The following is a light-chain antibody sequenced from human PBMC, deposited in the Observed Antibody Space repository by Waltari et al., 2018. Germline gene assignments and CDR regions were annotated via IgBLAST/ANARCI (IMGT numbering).Light chain of an antibody. CDR1: QSLLDRNGYNL. Sequence: EIVVTQSPLSLPVTPGEPASISCRSSQSLLDRNGYNLLDWYLQKPGQSPQLLIYFGSNRASWVPDRFSGSVSGRDFTLKISRVEAEDVGVYYCMQALQTPWTFGQGTKVEIK. CDR3: MQALQTPWT. V-gene: IGKV2-28*01. CDR2: FGS. J-gene: IGKJ1*01.